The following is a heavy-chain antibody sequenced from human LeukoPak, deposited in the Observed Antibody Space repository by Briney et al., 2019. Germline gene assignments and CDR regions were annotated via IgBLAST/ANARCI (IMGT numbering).Heavy chain of an antibody. CDR3: ARNYDFWSGSLDY. CDR1: GGSISSYY. D-gene: IGHD3-3*01. J-gene: IGHJ4*02. Sequence: SETLSLTCTVSGGSISSYYWSWIWQPPGKGLEWIGYIYYSGSTNYNPSLKSRVTISVDTSKNQFSLKLSSVTAADTAVYYCARNYDFWSGSLDYWGQGTLVTVSS. V-gene: IGHV4-59*01. CDR2: IYYSGST.